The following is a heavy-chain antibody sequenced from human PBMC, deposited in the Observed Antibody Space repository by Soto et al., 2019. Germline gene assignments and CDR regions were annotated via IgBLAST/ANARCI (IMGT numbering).Heavy chain of an antibody. V-gene: IGHV1-8*01. CDR2: MNPNSGNT. D-gene: IGHD1-7*01. CDR3: ARLGANWNYDQLDAFDI. CDR1: GYTFTSYD. J-gene: IGHJ3*02. Sequence: GASVKVSCKASGYTFTSYDINWVRQATGQGLEWMGWMNPNSGNTGYAQKSQGRVTMTRNTSISTAYMELSSLRSEDTAVYYCARLGANWNYDQLDAFDIWGQGTMVTVSS.